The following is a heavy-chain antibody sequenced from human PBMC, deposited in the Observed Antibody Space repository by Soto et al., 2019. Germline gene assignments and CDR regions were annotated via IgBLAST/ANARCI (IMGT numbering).Heavy chain of an antibody. CDR2: IFFTGHI. V-gene: IGHV4-39*01. Sequence: PSETLSLTCTVSGASLSSISYYWGWIRQPPGQGLEWVGSIFFTGHIYYNSSLKSRVTISVYTSRNQFSLMVISVTAADTAVYYCASRHWSGGSCYIPGFDSWGQGALVTVSS. J-gene: IGHJ4*02. CDR1: GASLSSISYY. D-gene: IGHD2-15*01. CDR3: ASRHWSGGSCYIPGFDS.